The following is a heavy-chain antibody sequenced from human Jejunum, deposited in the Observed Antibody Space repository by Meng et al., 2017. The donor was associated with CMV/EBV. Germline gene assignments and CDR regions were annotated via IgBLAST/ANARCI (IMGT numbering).Heavy chain of an antibody. D-gene: IGHD3-22*01. J-gene: IGHJ6*02. V-gene: IGHV4-59*12. Sequence: VTGDSINNSYWTWIRRTPGKGLGGIVYAYYGGSTIYNPPFKSRVFISLDTSNNQISLKLASVTAADTAVYYCARTPNDRGRYGMDVWGPGTTVTVSS. CDR1: GDSINNSY. CDR3: ARTPNDRGRYGMDV. CDR2: AYYGGST.